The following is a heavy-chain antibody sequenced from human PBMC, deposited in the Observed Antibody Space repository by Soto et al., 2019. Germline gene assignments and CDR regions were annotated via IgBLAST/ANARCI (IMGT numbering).Heavy chain of an antibody. CDR3: ASSSTSFGVVVPAGAAYYGTEA. Sequence: SESLSLTCAVSGGSISSGGYSWSWIRQAPGKGLEWIGYIYHSGSTYYNPSLKSRVTISVDRYKNQFSLKLSSVTAADTAVYYCASSSTSFGVVVPAGAAYYGTEAWGKGKTVNVSA. V-gene: IGHV4-30-2*01. D-gene: IGHD2-2*01. CDR1: GGSISSGGYS. CDR2: IYHSGST. J-gene: IGHJ6*04.